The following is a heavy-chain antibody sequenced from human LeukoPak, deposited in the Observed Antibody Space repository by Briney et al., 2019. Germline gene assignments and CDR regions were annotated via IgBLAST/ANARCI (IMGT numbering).Heavy chain of an antibody. CDR1: GGSITSYS. J-gene: IGHJ6*03. D-gene: IGHD1-26*01. Sequence: SETLSLTCTASGGSITSYSWSWIRQPPGKGLEWIGYIYTSGNTNYNASLKSRVIISVDTSMNQFSLKLRSVTAADTAVYYCARIVGPTRGHYYMDVWGKGTTVTVSS. V-gene: IGHV4-4*09. CDR3: ARIVGPTRGHYYMDV. CDR2: IYTSGNT.